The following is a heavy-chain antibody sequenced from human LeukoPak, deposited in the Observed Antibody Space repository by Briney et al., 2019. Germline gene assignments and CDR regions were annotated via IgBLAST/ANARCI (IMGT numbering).Heavy chain of an antibody. CDR3: ASETGTKGAYSFDY. V-gene: IGHV3-7*01. Sequence: GGSLRLSCEFTFSNYWMSWVRQAPGKGLEWVADIKQDGSDKHYVDSVKGRFTISRGNAKKSLYLQMNSLRDEDTAIYYCASETGTKGAYSFDYWGHGTLVAVSS. D-gene: IGHD1-7*01. CDR2: IKQDGSDK. J-gene: IGHJ4*01. CDR1: TFSNYW.